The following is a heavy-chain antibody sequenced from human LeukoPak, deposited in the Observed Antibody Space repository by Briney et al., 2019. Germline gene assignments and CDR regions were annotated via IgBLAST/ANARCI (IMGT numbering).Heavy chain of an antibody. CDR1: GGSISSYY. CDR2: IYYSGST. CDR3: ARGRPRGRYFDWLLNPFDY. D-gene: IGHD3-9*01. J-gene: IGHJ4*02. V-gene: IGHV4-59*12. Sequence: SETLSLTCTVSGGSISSYYWSWIRQPPGKGLEWIGYIYYSGSTNYNPSLKSRVTISVDTSKNQFSLKLSSVTAADTAVYYCARGRPRGRYFDWLLNPFDYWGQGTLVTVSS.